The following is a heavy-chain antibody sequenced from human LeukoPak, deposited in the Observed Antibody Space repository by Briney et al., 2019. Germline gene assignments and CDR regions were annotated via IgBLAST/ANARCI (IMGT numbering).Heavy chain of an antibody. J-gene: IGHJ4*02. CDR3: AREDWGMGGYFDY. CDR2: ISYDGSNK. CDR1: GFTFSSYA. V-gene: IGHV3-30-3*01. D-gene: IGHD3-16*01. Sequence: PGGSLRLSCAASGFTFSSYAMHWVRQAPGKGLEWVAVISYDGSNKYYADSVKGRFTISRDNSKNTLYLQMNSLRAEDTAVYYCAREDWGMGGYFDYWGQGTLVTVSS.